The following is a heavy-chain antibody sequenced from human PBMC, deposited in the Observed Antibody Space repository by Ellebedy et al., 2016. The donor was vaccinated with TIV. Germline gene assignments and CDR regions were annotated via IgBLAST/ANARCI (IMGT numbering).Heavy chain of an antibody. CDR1: GVTFANHA. CDR3: AKDRGKDAAGIDH. V-gene: IGHV3-23*01. D-gene: IGHD6-13*01. J-gene: IGHJ5*02. CDR2: ISGSGTNT. Sequence: GESLKISCAASGVTFANHAMSWVRQGPGKGLEWVSAISGSGTNTYYADFVKGRSTISRDNSKSAVYLQMNSLRDEDTAVYFCAKDRGKDAAGIDHWGQGTLVTVSS.